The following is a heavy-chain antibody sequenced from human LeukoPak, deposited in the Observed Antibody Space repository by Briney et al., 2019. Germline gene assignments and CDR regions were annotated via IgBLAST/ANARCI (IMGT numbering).Heavy chain of an antibody. D-gene: IGHD5-18*01. J-gene: IGHJ4*02. CDR3: AKGTTGMAPRGYFDD. CDR2: INSDGSST. CDR1: GFTFSRYW. Sequence: PGGSLRLSCAASGFTFSRYWMHWVRQAPGKGLVWVSHINSDGSSTTYADSVKGRFTISRDNAKNTLYLQMNSLRAEDTAVYYCAKGTTGMAPRGYFDDWGQGTLVTVSS. V-gene: IGHV3-74*01.